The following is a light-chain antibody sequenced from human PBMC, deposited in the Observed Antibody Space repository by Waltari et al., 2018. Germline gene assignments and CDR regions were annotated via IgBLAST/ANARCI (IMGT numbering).Light chain of an antibody. CDR1: QSVGRS. J-gene: IGKJ1*01. CDR2: DAS. CDR3: QHYVRLPAT. Sequence: EIVLTQSPGTLSLSPGARATLACRASQSVGRSLAWYQQKPGQAPRLLIYDASRRATGIPDRFSGSGSGTDFSLTISTLEPEDFAVYYCQHYVRLPATFGQGTKVEI. V-gene: IGKV3-20*01.